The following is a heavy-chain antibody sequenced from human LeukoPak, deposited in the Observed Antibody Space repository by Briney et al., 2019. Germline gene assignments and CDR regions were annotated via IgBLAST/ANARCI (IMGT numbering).Heavy chain of an antibody. D-gene: IGHD3-9*01. CDR2: IYYREST. Sequence: SETLSLTCTVSGGSISSSSYYWGWIRQPPGKGLEWIGSIYYRESTYYNPSLKSRVIISVDTSKNQFSLKLSSVTAADTAVYYCARQPVGGYFDWLYSHGAFDIWGQGTMVTVSS. V-gene: IGHV4-39*01. CDR1: GGSISSSSYY. CDR3: ARQPVGGYFDWLYSHGAFDI. J-gene: IGHJ3*02.